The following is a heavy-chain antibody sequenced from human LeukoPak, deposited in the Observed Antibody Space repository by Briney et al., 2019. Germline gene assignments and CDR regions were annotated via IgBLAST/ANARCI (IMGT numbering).Heavy chain of an antibody. J-gene: IGHJ4*02. CDR3: ARVDKAVAGTSDY. V-gene: IGHV1-8*01. CDR2: MNPNSGNT. CDR1: GYTFTSYD. D-gene: IGHD6-19*01. Sequence: ASVKVSCKASGYTFTSYDINWVRQATGQGLEWMGWMNPNSGNTGYAQKFQGRVTMTRNTSISTAYMELSSLRSEDTAVYYCARVDKAVAGTSDYWGQGTLVTVSS.